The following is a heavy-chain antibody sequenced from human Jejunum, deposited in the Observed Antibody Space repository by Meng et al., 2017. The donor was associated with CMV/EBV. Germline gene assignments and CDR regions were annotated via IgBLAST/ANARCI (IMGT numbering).Heavy chain of an antibody. V-gene: IGHV4-59*01. D-gene: IGHD3-10*01. J-gene: IGHJ5*02. CDR1: GGSISTYY. CDR2: TYYNGRF. CDR3: VRDPSPLGWFDP. Sequence: TVSGGSISTYYWNWIRQPPGMGLEWIGYTYYNGRFNYSASLRNRVTISLDTSRKQLSLKLTSVTAADTAVYYCVRDPSPLGWFDPWGQGILVTVSS.